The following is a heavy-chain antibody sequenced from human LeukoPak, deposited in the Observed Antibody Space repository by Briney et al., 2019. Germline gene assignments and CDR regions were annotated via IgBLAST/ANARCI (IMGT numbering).Heavy chain of an antibody. J-gene: IGHJ6*04. CDR2: ISYDGSNK. Sequence: GSLRLSCAASGFTFSSYAMHWVRQAPGKGLEWVAIISYDGSNKYYADSVKGRFTISRDNSKNTLYLQMNSLRAEDTAVYYCARGSPLAAAGHYYYGMDLWGKGTTVTVSS. CDR3: ARGSPLAAAGHYYYGMDL. CDR1: GFTFSSYA. V-gene: IGHV3-30*04. D-gene: IGHD6-13*01.